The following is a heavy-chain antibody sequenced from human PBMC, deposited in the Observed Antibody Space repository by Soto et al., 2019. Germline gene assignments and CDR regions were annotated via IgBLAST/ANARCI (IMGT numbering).Heavy chain of an antibody. CDR1: GFTFSIYS. CDR3: ARNGLAREAFDI. V-gene: IGHV3-21*05. CDR2: IMPGSSHI. J-gene: IGHJ3*02. D-gene: IGHD2-8*01. Sequence: PGGSLRLSCAASGFTFSIYSMNWVRQAPGKGLEWVSYIMPGSSHIYYADSVKGRFTISRDNSKNTLYLQMNSLRAEDTAVYYCARNGLAREAFDIWGQGTMVTVSS.